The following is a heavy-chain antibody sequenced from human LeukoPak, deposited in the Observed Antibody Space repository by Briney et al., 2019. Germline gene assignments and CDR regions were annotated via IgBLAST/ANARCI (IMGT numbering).Heavy chain of an antibody. CDR3: ARGSAVAGDY. D-gene: IGHD6-19*01. V-gene: IGHV6-1*01. J-gene: IGHJ4*02. Sequence: SQTLSLTCAISGDSVSSNSAACNWIRQSPSKGLEWLGRTYYRSQWYYEYAVSVKSRIIIIPDTSKNQFSLQLNSVTPEDTAVYYCARGSAVAGDYWGQGTLVTVSS. CDR2: TYYRSQWYY. CDR1: GDSVSSNSAA.